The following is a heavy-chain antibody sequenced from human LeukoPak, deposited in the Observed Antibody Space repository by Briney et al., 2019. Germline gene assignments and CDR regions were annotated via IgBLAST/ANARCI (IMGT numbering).Heavy chain of an antibody. CDR1: GFTFSSYA. V-gene: IGHV3-23*01. CDR2: ISGSGGST. J-gene: IGHJ6*03. D-gene: IGHD1-26*01. CDR3: ARDPYSGTYGNTYYYYMDV. Sequence: GGSLRLSCAASGFTFSSYAMSWVRQAPGKGLEWVSAISGSGGSTYYADSVKGRFTISRDNSKNTLYLQMNSLRAEDTAVYYCARDPYSGTYGNTYYYYMDVWGKGTTVTISS.